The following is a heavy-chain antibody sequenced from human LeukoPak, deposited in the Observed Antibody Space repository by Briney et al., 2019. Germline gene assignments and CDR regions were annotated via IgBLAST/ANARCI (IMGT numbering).Heavy chain of an antibody. CDR1: GFTFSSYA. V-gene: IGHV3-23*01. J-gene: IGHJ4*02. Sequence: GGSLRLSCAVSGFTFSSYAMSWVRQAPGKGLEWVSAISGSGGSTYYADSVKGRFTISRDNAKNSLYLQMNSLRAEDTAVYYCARGGGFSSSWYYFDYWGQGTLVTVSS. D-gene: IGHD6-13*01. CDR2: ISGSGGST. CDR3: ARGGGFSSSWYYFDY.